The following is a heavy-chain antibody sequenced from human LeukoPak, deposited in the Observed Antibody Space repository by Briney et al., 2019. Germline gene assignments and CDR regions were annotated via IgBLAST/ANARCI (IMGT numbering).Heavy chain of an antibody. D-gene: IGHD6-13*01. Sequence: ASVKVSCNASGYTFTSYAMHWVRQAPGQRLEWMGWINAGNGNTKYSQKFQGRVTITRDTSASTAYMELSSLRSEDTAVYYCARGVAAAGTGDLDYWGQGTLVTVSS. V-gene: IGHV1-3*01. CDR1: GYTFTSYA. CDR3: ARGVAAAGTGDLDY. J-gene: IGHJ4*02. CDR2: INAGNGNT.